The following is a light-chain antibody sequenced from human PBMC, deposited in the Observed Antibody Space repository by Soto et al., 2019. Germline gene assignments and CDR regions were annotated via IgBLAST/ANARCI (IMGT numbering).Light chain of an antibody. CDR3: QQYGSSPGT. J-gene: IGKJ1*01. Sequence: EILFAPSPRPLSLSSGGRATLSCRASPSVSSSYLAWYQQKPGQAPRLLIYGASSRATGIPDRFSGSGSGTDFTLTISRLEPEDFAVYYCQQYGSSPGTFGQGTKVDIK. CDR1: PSVSSSY. CDR2: GAS. V-gene: IGKV3-20*01.